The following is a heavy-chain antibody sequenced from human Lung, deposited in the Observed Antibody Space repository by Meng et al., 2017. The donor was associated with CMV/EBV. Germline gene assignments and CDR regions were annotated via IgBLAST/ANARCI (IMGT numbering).Heavy chain of an antibody. V-gene: IGHV3-21*01. D-gene: IGHD3-16*02. CDR1: GFTFSSYT. CDR2: ISTRSSYI. J-gene: IGHJ4*02. CDR3: ARHNYLWGSYPLDY. Sequence: GGSLRLXXAASGFTFSSYTMNWVRQAPGKGLEWVSSISTRSSYIYYEDSVKGRFTVSRANAKNTLYLKMNSLRAEDTAVDYCARHNYLWGSYPLDYWGQGTXVTVSS.